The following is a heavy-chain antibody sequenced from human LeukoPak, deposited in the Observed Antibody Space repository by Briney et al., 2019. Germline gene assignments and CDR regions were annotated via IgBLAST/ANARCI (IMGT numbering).Heavy chain of an antibody. CDR3: ATAASITMPLDV. D-gene: IGHD3-10*01. J-gene: IGHJ6*04. CDR2: ISGSGGST. V-gene: IGHV3-23*01. Sequence: GGSLRLSCAASGFTFSSYAVSWVRQAPGKGLEWVSSISGSGGSTYSADSVKGRFTISRDNAKNSLYLQMTSLRAEDTAVYYCATAASITMPLDVWGKGTTVTVSS. CDR1: GFTFSSYA.